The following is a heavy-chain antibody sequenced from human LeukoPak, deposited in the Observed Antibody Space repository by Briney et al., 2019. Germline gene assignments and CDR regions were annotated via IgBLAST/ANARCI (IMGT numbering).Heavy chain of an antibody. D-gene: IGHD6-13*01. Sequence: SETLSLTCTVSGGSISTYYWSWIRQPPGKGLEWIGYIYYSGSTYYNPSLKSRVTISVDTSKNQFSLKLSSVTAADTAVYYCASRTAAGIRDWGQGTLVTVSS. CDR1: GGSISTYY. CDR2: IYYSGST. CDR3: ASRTAAGIRD. V-gene: IGHV4-59*06. J-gene: IGHJ4*02.